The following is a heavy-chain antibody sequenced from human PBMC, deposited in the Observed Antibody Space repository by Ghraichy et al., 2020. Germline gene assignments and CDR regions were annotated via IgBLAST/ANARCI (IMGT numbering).Heavy chain of an antibody. Sequence: LSLTCAASGFTVSSNYMSWVRQAPGKGLEWVSVIYSGGSTYYADSVKGRFTISRDNSKNTLYLQMNSLRAEDTAVYYCARESMITFGVFDYWGQGTLVTVSS. CDR3: ARESMITFGVFDY. V-gene: IGHV3-66*02. J-gene: IGHJ4*02. CDR1: GFTVSSNY. CDR2: IYSGGST. D-gene: IGHD3-16*01.